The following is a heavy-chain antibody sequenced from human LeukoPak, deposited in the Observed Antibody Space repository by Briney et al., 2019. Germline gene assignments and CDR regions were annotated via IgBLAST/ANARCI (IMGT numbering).Heavy chain of an antibody. D-gene: IGHD4/OR15-4a*01. CDR2: IYYSGST. Sequence: SETLSLTCTVSGGSISSSSYYWGWVRQPPGKGLEWIGSIYYSGSTYYNPALKSRVTISVDTSKNQFSLKLSSVTAADTAVYYCARRRANQYYFDYWGQGTLVTVSS. V-gene: IGHV4-39*07. CDR3: ARRRANQYYFDY. CDR1: GGSISSSSYY. J-gene: IGHJ4*02.